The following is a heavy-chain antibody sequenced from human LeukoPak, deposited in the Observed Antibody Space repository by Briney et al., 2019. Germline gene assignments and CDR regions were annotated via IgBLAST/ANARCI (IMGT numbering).Heavy chain of an antibody. CDR3: VADPADPILTCYYLAY. D-gene: IGHD3-9*01. Sequence: SVKVSCKASGYTFTSSAVQWVRQARGQRLEWIGWIVVGSGNTNYAQKFQERVTITRDMSTSTAYMELSSVRSEDTAVYYCVADPADPILTCYYLAYWGQATLLTVS. CDR2: IVVGSGNT. CDR1: GYTFTSSA. V-gene: IGHV1-58*01. J-gene: IGHJ4*02.